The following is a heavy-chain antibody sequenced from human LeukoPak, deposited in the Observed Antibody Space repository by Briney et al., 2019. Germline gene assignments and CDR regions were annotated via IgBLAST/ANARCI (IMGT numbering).Heavy chain of an antibody. J-gene: IGHJ4*02. CDR3: AKGVASSIWNAMDV. Sequence: GGSLRLSCAASGLTFDDHGMSWVRQAPGKGLQWVSSITSSSSYLYYADSVKGRFTISRDNAKNSLYLQMNSLRAEDTAVYYCAKGVASSIWNAMDVWGQGTLVTVSS. CDR1: GLTFDDHG. D-gene: IGHD1-1*01. V-gene: IGHV3-21*01. CDR2: ITSSSSYL.